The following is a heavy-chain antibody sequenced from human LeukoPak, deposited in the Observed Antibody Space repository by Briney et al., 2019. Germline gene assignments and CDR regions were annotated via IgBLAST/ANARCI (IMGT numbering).Heavy chain of an antibody. CDR1: GFTFSSYG. CDR2: INSDGSSA. J-gene: IGHJ6*03. Sequence: PGGSLRLSCAASGFTFSSYGMHWVRQAPGKGLEWVSRINSDGSSASYADSVKGRFTISRDNAKNTLYLQMNSLRAEDTAVYYCAMNYGYYYYYMDVWGKGTTVTVSS. D-gene: IGHD1-7*01. CDR3: AMNYGYYYYYMDV. V-gene: IGHV3-74*01.